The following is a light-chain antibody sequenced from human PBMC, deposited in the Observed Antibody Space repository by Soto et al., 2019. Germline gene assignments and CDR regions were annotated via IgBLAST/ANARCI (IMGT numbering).Light chain of an antibody. J-gene: IGLJ1*01. CDR3: SSYTSSSTYV. Sequence: QSVLTQPASVSGSPGQSITISCTVTSSDVGVYTFVSWYQQHPGKAPKLMIYEVSNRPSGVSNRFSGSKPGNTASLTIPGLQAEDEADYYCSSYTSSSTYVFGTGTKVTLL. V-gene: IGLV2-14*01. CDR2: EVS. CDR1: SSDVGVYTF.